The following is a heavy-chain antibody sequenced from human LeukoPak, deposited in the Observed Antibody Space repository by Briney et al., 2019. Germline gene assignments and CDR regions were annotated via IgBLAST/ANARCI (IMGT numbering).Heavy chain of an antibody. V-gene: IGHV4-59*08. Sequence: SETLSLTCTVSGGSISSYYWSWIRQPPGKGLEWIGYIYYSGSTNYNPSLKSRATISVDTSKNQFSLKLSSVTAADTAVYYCARRGPYYDRGAGDFDLWGRGTLVTVSS. CDR2: IYYSGST. CDR3: ARRGPYYDRGAGDFDL. J-gene: IGHJ2*01. D-gene: IGHD3-22*01. CDR1: GGSISSYY.